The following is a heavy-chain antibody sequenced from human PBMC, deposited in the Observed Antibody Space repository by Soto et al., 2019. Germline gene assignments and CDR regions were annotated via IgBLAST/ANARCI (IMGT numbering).Heavy chain of an antibody. V-gene: IGHV5-51*01. CDR2: IYPGDSDT. Sequence: ESLKISCKGSGYSFTSXWIGXVRXMPGKGLEWMGIIYPGDSDTRYSPSFQGQVTISADKSISTAYLQWSSLKASDTAMYYCARPRDGHKGKNYYGMDVWGQGTTVTVSS. CDR1: GYSFTSXW. J-gene: IGHJ6*02. CDR3: ARPRDGHKGKNYYGMDV.